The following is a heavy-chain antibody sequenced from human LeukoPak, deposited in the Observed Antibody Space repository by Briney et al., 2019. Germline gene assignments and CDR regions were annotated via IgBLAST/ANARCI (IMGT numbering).Heavy chain of an antibody. CDR3: ARRSGVDP. Sequence: SETLSLTCTVSGGSISSYYWSWIRQPPGKGLEWIGYIYYSGSTNYNPSLKSRVTISVDTSKNQFSLKLSSVTAADTAVYYCARRSGVDPWGQGTLVTVPS. D-gene: IGHD3-10*01. CDR1: GGSISSYY. CDR2: IYYSGST. V-gene: IGHV4-59*01. J-gene: IGHJ5*02.